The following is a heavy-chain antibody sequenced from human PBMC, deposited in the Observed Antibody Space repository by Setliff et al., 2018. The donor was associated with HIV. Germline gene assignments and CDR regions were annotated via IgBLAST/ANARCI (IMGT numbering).Heavy chain of an antibody. V-gene: IGHV4-4*02. CDR1: GGLISSSNW. CDR3: ARGNYYYYYYMDV. D-gene: IGHD1-1*01. Sequence: SETLSLTCAVSGGLISSSNWWSWVRQPPGRGLEWIGEMYPSGSTNYNSSLKSRVTISVDKSKNQFSLKLSSVTAADTAVYYCARGNYYYYYYMDVWGKGTTVTVSS. CDR2: MYPSGST. J-gene: IGHJ6*03.